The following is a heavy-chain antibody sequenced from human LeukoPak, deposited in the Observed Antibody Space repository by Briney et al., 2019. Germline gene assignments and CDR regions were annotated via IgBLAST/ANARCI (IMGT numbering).Heavy chain of an antibody. J-gene: IGHJ4*02. CDR1: GGTFSSYA. V-gene: IGHV1-69*13. CDR3: AREVITLGGAIVRTYYFDY. D-gene: IGHD3-16*02. Sequence: ASVKASCKASGGTFSSYAISWVRQAPGQGLEWMGGIIPIFGTANYAQKFQGRVTITADESTSTAYMELSSLRSEDTAVYYCAREVITLGGAIVRTYYFDYWGQGTLVTVSS. CDR2: IIPIFGTA.